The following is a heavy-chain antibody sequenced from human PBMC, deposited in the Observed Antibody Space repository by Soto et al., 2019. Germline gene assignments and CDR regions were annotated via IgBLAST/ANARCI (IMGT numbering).Heavy chain of an antibody. D-gene: IGHD5-12*01. J-gene: IGHJ6*02. CDR3: AREATVMATIPVLYYYYGMDV. V-gene: IGHV1-69*13. CDR2: IIPIFGTA. CDR1: GGTFSSYA. Sequence: SVKVSCKASGGTFSSYAISWVRQAPGQGLEWMGGIIPIFGTADYAQKFQGRVTITADESTSTAYMELSSLRSEDTAVYYCAREATVMATIPVLYYYYGMDVWGQGTTVTVSS.